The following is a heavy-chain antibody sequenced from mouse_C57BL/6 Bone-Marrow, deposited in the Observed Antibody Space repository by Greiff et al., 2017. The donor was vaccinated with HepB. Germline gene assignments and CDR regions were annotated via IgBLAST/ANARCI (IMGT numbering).Heavy chain of an antibody. J-gene: IGHJ4*01. CDR3: ARSGITTVVALYAMDY. D-gene: IGHD1-1*01. V-gene: IGHV1-20*01. CDR1: GYSFTGYF. Sequence: EVQLQQSGPELVKPGDSVKISCKASGYSFTGYFMNWVMQSHGKSLEWIGRINPYNGDTFYNQKFKGKATLTVDKSSSTAHMELRSLTSEDSAVYYCARSGITTVVALYAMDYWGQGTSVTVSS. CDR2: INPYNGDT.